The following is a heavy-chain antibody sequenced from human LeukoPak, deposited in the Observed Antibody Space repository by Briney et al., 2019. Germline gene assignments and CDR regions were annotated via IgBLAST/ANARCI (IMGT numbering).Heavy chain of an antibody. J-gene: IGHJ4*02. D-gene: IGHD3-22*01. V-gene: IGHV4-34*01. CDR2: INHSGST. CDR1: GGSFSGYY. CDR3: ARVGGHYDSSALGDY. Sequence: SETLSLTCAVYGGSFSGYYWSWIRQPPGKGLEWIGEINHSGSTNYNPSLKSRVTISVDTSKNQFSLKLSSVTAADTAVYYCARVGGHYDSSALGDYWGQGTLVTVSS.